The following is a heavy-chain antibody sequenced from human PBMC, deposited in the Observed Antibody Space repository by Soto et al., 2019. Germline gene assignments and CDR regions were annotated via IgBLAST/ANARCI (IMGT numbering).Heavy chain of an antibody. D-gene: IGHD3-3*01. J-gene: IGHJ6*02. V-gene: IGHV1-18*01. CDR2: ISAYNGNT. CDR3: ARGAGDPFLDYYYGMDV. CDR1: GYTFTSYG. Sequence: ASVKVSCKASGYTFTSYGISWVRQAPGQGLEWMGWISAYNGNTNYAQKLQGRVTMTTDTSTSTAYMELRSLRSDDTAVYYCARGAGDPFLDYYYGMDVWGQGTTVTVSS.